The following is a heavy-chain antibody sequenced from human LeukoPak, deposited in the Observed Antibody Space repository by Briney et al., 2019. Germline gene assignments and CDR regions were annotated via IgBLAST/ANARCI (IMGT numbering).Heavy chain of an antibody. Sequence: PSQTLSLTCAVSGGSISSGGYSWSWIRQPPGKGLEWIGYIYHSGSTYYNPSLKSRVTISVDRSKNQFSLKLGSVTAADTAVYYCARDSNYYDSSGYKVDAFDIWGQGTMVTVSS. CDR3: ARDSNYYDSSGYKVDAFDI. CDR1: GGSISSGGYS. J-gene: IGHJ3*02. V-gene: IGHV4-30-2*01. D-gene: IGHD3-22*01. CDR2: IYHSGST.